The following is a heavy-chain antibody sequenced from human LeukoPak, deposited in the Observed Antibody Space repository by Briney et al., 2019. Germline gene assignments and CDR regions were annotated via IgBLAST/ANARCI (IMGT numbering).Heavy chain of an antibody. J-gene: IGHJ3*02. Sequence: PGGSLRLSCAASGFTFSSYSMNWVRQAPGKGLEWVSRINPDGSSTAYADSVKGRFTISRDNAKNTLFLQMNSLRAEDTAIYYCSSLYSPAGLHIWGQGTVVTVSS. D-gene: IGHD5-12*01. CDR2: INPDGSST. V-gene: IGHV3-74*01. CDR3: SSLYSPAGLHI. CDR1: GFTFSSYS.